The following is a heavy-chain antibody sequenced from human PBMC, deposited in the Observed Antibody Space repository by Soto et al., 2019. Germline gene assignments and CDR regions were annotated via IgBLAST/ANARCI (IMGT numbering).Heavy chain of an antibody. V-gene: IGHV5-51*01. J-gene: IGHJ4*02. D-gene: IGHD2-2*01. Sequence: RGESLNISCKGSGYSFTSYWIGWVRQMPGKGLEWMGIIYPGDSDTRYSPSFQGRFTISRDNAKNSLYLQMNSLRAEDTAVYYCGSSASPAAYWGQGTLVTVSS. CDR2: IYPGDSDT. CDR1: GYSFTSYW. CDR3: GSSASPAAY.